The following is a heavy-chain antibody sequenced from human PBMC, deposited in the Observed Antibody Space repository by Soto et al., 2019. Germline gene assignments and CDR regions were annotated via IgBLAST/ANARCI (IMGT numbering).Heavy chain of an antibody. D-gene: IGHD3-3*01. V-gene: IGHV4-59*01. J-gene: IGHJ4*02. CDR3: ARLSPRVVSPWDY. CDR2: IYYSGST. Sequence: QVQLQESGPGLVKPSETLSLTCIVSGGSIISYYWSWIRQPPGKGLEWIGHIYYSGSTNYNPSLKSRVTISVDTSKNHFSLKLSSVTAADTAVYYCARLSPRVVSPWDYWGQGTLVTVSS. CDR1: GGSIISYY.